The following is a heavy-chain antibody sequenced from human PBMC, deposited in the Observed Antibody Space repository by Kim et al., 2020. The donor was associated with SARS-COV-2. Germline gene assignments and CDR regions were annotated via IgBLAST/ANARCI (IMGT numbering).Heavy chain of an antibody. CDR3: ARDQERDYSDYTDAFDI. V-gene: IGHV1-18*01. CDR2: ISAYNGNT. J-gene: IGHJ3*02. D-gene: IGHD4-17*01. CDR1: GYTFTSYG. Sequence: ASVKVSCKASGYTFTSYGISWVRQAPGQGLEWMGWISAYNGNTNYAQKLQGRVTMTTDTSTSTAYMELRSLRSDDTAVYYCARDQERDYSDYTDAFDIWGQGTLVTVSS.